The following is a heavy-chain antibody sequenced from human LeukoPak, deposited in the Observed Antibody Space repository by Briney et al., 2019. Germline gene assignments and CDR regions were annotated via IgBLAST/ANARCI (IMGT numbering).Heavy chain of an antibody. Sequence: GGSLRLSCAASGYTFSHYSMHWVRQAPGKGLEYVSAINSNGDDTYYVNSVKGRFTISRDNSKNTLYLQMGSLRAEDMAVYYCALTVYGSGSYWDYWGQGTLVTVSS. CDR2: INSNGDDT. J-gene: IGHJ4*02. V-gene: IGHV3-64*01. CDR1: GYTFSHYS. CDR3: ALTVYGSGSYWDY. D-gene: IGHD3-10*01.